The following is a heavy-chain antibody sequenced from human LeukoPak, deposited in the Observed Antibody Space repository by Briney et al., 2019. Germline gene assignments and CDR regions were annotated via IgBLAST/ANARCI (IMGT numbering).Heavy chain of an antibody. Sequence: SETLSLTCTVSGGSISSYYWSWIRQPPGKGLEWIGYIYYSRSTNYNPSLKSRVTISVDTSKNQFSLKLSSVTAADTAVYYCARDYYDSSGFHRTFDIWGQGTMVTVSS. D-gene: IGHD3-22*01. CDR1: GGSISSYY. CDR3: ARDYYDSSGFHRTFDI. J-gene: IGHJ3*02. CDR2: IYYSRST. V-gene: IGHV4-59*01.